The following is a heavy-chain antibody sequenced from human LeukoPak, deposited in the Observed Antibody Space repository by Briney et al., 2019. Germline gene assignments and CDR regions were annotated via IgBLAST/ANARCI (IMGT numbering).Heavy chain of an antibody. J-gene: IGHJ4*02. CDR3: VKDRSYYDSVGYRNFDY. Sequence: GSLLLCCAASGFTFSSYGRRGGRQAGGKGVGGVAVISYDGSNKYYADSVKGRFTISRDNYKNTLYLQMNSLRAEDTAVYYCVKDRSYYDSVGYRNFDYWGQGTLVIVSS. D-gene: IGHD3-22*01. CDR1: GFTFSSYG. V-gene: IGHV3-30*18. CDR2: ISYDGSNK.